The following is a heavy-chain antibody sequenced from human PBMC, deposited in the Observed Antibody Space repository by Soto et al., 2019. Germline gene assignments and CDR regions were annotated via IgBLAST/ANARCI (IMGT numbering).Heavy chain of an antibody. Sequence: QVHLVQSGGEMKKLGASVKVSCKASGYTFTDFGISWVRQAPGQGLEWMGGISGFDGDRNYAQKLQGRVTLTTDTSATTAYMEWRSLTSDDAAIYYCARGYDRWGEDWFAPWGQGTLVTVSS. CDR3: ARGYDRWGEDWFAP. CDR1: GYTFTDFG. J-gene: IGHJ5*02. D-gene: IGHD5-12*01. CDR2: ISGFDGDR. V-gene: IGHV1-18*01.